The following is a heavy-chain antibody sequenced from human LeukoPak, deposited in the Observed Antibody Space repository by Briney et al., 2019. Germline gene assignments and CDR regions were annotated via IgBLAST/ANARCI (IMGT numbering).Heavy chain of an antibody. CDR3: ASWRDSSGWYYFDY. Sequence: ASVKVSCKASGYTFTSYDINWVRQAPGQGLEWMGWMNPNSGNTGYAQKFQGRVTMTRNTSISTAYMELSSLRSEDTAVYYCASWRDSSGWYYFDYWGQGTLVTVSS. D-gene: IGHD6-19*01. V-gene: IGHV1-8*01. CDR1: GYTFTSYD. J-gene: IGHJ4*02. CDR2: MNPNSGNT.